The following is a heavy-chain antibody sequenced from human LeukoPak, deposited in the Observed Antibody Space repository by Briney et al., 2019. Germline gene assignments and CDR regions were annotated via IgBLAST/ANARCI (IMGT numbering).Heavy chain of an antibody. J-gene: IGHJ6*03. Sequence: GGSLRLSCAASGFTFSSYGMHWVRQAPGKGLEWVAFIRYDGSNKYYADSVKGRFTISRDNSKNTLYLQMNSLRAEDTAVYYCAKGSSTSCYKCYYYYYMDVWGKGTTVTVSS. V-gene: IGHV3-30*02. CDR3: AKGSSTSCYKCYYYYYMDV. CDR1: GFTFSSYG. D-gene: IGHD2-2*02. CDR2: IRYDGSNK.